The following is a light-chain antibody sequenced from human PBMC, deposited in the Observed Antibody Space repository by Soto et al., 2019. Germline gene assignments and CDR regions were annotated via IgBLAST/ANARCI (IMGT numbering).Light chain of an antibody. CDR1: QDIRVD. J-gene: IGKJ2*02. V-gene: IGKV1-6*01. Sequence: AIQMTQSPPSLSASVGDRVIITCRASQDIRVDVGWLQQRQGHAPNLLIYAASTLHTGAPSTFTGSGSGTDFTLTINDLQPEYVATDFCLQDYDFPCSFSQGTKLEI. CDR3: LQDYDFPCS. CDR2: AAS.